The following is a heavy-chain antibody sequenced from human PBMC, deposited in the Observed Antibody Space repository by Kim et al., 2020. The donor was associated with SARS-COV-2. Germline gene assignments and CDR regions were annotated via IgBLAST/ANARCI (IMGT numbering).Heavy chain of an antibody. Sequence: GGSLRLSCAASGFTFSSYAMHWVRQAPGKGLEWVAVISYDGSNKYYADSVKGRFTISRDNSKNTLYLQMNSLRAEDTAVYYCARDPEINSSSWYRYYYYMDVWGKGTTVTVSS. D-gene: IGHD6-13*01. CDR3: ARDPEINSSSWYRYYYYMDV. CDR1: GFTFSSYA. J-gene: IGHJ6*03. CDR2: ISYDGSNK. V-gene: IGHV3-30-3*01.